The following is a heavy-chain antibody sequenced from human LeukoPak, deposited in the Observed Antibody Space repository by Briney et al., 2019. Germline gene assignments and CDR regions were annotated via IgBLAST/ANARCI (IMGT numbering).Heavy chain of an antibody. CDR3: ARVRDGSSWYVNYFDY. Sequence: PGGSLRLSCRGSGFTLGDHAMSWVRQPPGKGLEWVAVIWYDGSNKYYADSVKGRFTISRDNSKSTLYLQMNSLRAKDTAVYYCARVRDGSSWYVNYFDYWGQGTLVTVSS. CDR2: IWYDGSNK. CDR1: GFTLGDHA. V-gene: IGHV3-30*07. D-gene: IGHD6-13*01. J-gene: IGHJ4*02.